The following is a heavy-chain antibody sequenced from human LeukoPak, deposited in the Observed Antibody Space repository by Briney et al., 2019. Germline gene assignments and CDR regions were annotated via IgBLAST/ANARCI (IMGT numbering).Heavy chain of an antibody. CDR2: FDPEAGKT. CDR3: ARTYDILTGYYLEGRLGDY. D-gene: IGHD3-9*01. Sequence: ASVKVSCKVSGYSLTALSMHWVRQAPGKGLEWMGGFDPEAGKTMYAEKLDGRLTVTDDTSTDTAYMQLRSLRSDDTAVYYCARTYDILTGYYLEGRLGDYWGQGTLVTVSS. J-gene: IGHJ4*02. CDR1: GYSLTALS. V-gene: IGHV1-24*01.